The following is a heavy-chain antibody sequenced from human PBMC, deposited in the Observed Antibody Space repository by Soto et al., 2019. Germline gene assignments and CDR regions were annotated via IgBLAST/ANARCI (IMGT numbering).Heavy chain of an antibody. D-gene: IGHD2-2*01. V-gene: IGHV4-30-4*02. CDR1: GGSISSGDYY. Sequence: SDTLSLTCTVSGGSISSGDYYWSWIRKPPGKGLEWIGYIYYSGSTYYNPSLKSRVTISVDTSKNQFSLKLSSVTAADTAVYYCARMGDXVVVPAERGYYYYGMDVWGQGTTVTVSS. CDR3: ARMGDXVVVPAERGYYYYGMDV. CDR2: IYYSGST. J-gene: IGHJ6*02.